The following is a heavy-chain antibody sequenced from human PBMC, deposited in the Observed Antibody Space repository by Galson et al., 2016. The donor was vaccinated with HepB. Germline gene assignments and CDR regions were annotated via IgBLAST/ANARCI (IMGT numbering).Heavy chain of an antibody. V-gene: IGHV1-2*02. CDR1: GYTFTDYY. CDR2: INPNSGVT. Sequence: SVKVSCKASGYTFTDYYLHWVRQAPGQGLEWMRWINPNSGVTNHAQNFQGRISMTRDTSISTAYMEVSRLRSDDTAVYYCARDYGYTYGFPYYMDVWGKGTTVTVSS. D-gene: IGHD5-18*01. J-gene: IGHJ6*03. CDR3: ARDYGYTYGFPYYMDV.